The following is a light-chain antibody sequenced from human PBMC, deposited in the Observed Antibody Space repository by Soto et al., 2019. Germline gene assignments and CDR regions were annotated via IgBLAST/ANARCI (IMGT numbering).Light chain of an antibody. J-gene: IGKJ4*01. CDR3: QQYNNWPPIT. CDR2: SAS. V-gene: IGKV3-15*01. Sequence: IVLTQSPPTLSVSPGERATLSCRASRSISTNVAWYQHKSGQAPRLLIYSASTRATGIPTRFSGSGSGTEFTLTISSHQSEDFAIYYCQQYNNWPPITFGGGTKVDIK. CDR1: RSISTN.